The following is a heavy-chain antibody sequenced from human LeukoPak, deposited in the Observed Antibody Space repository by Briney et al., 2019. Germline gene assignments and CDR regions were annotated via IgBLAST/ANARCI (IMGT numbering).Heavy chain of an antibody. V-gene: IGHV3-11*01. CDR1: GFTFSDYY. CDR3: ARDGNYCSGGSCLTSFDY. D-gene: IGHD2-15*01. Sequence: GGFLRLSCAASGFTFSDYYMSWIRQAPGKGLEWVSYISSSGSTIYYADSVKGRFTISRDNAKNSLYLQMNSLRAEDTAVYYCARDGNYCSGGSCLTSFDYWGQGTLVTVSS. CDR2: ISSSGSTI. J-gene: IGHJ4*02.